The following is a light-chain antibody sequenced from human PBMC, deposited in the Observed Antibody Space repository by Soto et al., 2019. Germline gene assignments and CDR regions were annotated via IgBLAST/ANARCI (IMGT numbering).Light chain of an antibody. J-gene: IGKJ4*01. V-gene: IGKV3-15*01. CDR2: GAS. CDR3: QQYGSSL. CDR1: ESVSSN. Sequence: EIVMTQSPATLSVSPGERATLSCRASESVSSNLAWYQLKPGQAPRVLIYGASTRATGIPARFSGSGSGTEFTLTINSLQSEDFAVYYCQQYGSSLFGGGTKVEIK.